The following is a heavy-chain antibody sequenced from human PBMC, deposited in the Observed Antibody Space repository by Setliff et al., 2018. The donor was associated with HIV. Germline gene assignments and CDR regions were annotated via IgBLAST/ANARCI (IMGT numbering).Heavy chain of an antibody. CDR1: GASISNSNSY. CDR3: ARAPSRADSWCYMYYYYYYGMDV. J-gene: IGHJ6*02. V-gene: IGHV4-39*07. D-gene: IGHD2-8*01. Sequence: SETLSLTCTVYGASISNSNSYWGWIRQPPGRGLEWIGNVYSSGSTYYNPSLKSRVTISVDTSKNQFSLKMISVTAADTGVYFCARAPSRADSWCYMYYYYYYGMDVWGLGTTVTVSS. CDR2: VYSSGST.